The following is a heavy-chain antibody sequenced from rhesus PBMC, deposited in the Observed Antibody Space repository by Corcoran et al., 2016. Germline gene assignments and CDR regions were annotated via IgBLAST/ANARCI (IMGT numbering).Heavy chain of an antibody. Sequence: EVQLVETGGGLVQPGGSLKLSCAASGFTFSSYGMSWVRQAPGNGLEWVSAINSGGGSTYYADSVKGRFTISRDNSKNTLSLQMNSLRAEDTAVYYCAKEEYSGYSYDAFDFWGQGLRVTVSS. V-gene: IGHV3S5*01. J-gene: IGHJ3*01. CDR1: GFTFSSYG. D-gene: IGHD5-24*01. CDR2: INSGGGST. CDR3: AKEEYSGYSYDAFDF.